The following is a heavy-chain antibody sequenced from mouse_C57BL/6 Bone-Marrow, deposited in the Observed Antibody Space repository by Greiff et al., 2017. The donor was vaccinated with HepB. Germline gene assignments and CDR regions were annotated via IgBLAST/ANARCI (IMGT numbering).Heavy chain of an antibody. J-gene: IGHJ3*01. CDR3: ARRGYDYGAWFAY. V-gene: IGHV1-55*01. D-gene: IGHD2-4*01. Sequence: VQLQQPGAELVKPGASVKMSCKASGYTFTSYWITWVKQRPGQGLEWIGDIYPGSGSTKYNEKFKGKATLTVDTSSSTAYMELHSLTSEDSAVYFCARRGYDYGAWFAYWGQGTLVTVSA. CDR2: IYPGSGST. CDR1: GYTFTSYW.